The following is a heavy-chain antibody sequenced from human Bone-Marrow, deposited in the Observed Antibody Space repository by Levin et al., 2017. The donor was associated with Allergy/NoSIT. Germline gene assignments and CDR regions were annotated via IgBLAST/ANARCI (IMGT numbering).Heavy chain of an antibody. J-gene: IGHJ3*02. D-gene: IGHD2-21*01. CDR3: ARPHSYSAYAFDI. CDR2: IYYTGTT. CDR1: GGSISSSSYY. V-gene: IGHV4-39*02. Sequence: PSETLSLTCSVSGGSISSSSYYWGWIRQPPEKGLEWIGSIYYTGTTSYNPSLKSRLTISVDRSKNHLSLKLTSVTASDTAVYYCARPHSYSAYAFDIWGQGKLVIVSS.